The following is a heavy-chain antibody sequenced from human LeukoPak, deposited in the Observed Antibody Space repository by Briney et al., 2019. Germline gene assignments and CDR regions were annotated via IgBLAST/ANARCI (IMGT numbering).Heavy chain of an antibody. Sequence: SETLSLTCTVSGGSISSYYWSWIRQPPGKGLEWIGYIYYSGSTNYNPSPKSRVTISVDTSKNQFSLKLSSVTAADTAVYYCASLGGSATPRAYGMDVWGQGTTVTVSS. V-gene: IGHV4-59*01. CDR2: IYYSGST. CDR1: GGSISSYY. J-gene: IGHJ6*02. CDR3: ASLGGSATPRAYGMDV. D-gene: IGHD3-10*01.